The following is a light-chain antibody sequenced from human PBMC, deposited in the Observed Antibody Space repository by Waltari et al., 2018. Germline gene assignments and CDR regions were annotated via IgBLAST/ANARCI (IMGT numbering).Light chain of an antibody. CDR1: KSDSKY. J-gene: IGKJ1*01. CDR3: QNHERLPAT. Sequence: EVWLTQSPRTLSSTPGERTTLACSASKSDSKYLDWYQQRPGQAPRLLIYAASTRATGIPDRFSGSGSGTDFSLTISRLEPEDFAVYYCQNHERLPATFGQGTKVEIK. CDR2: AAS. V-gene: IGKV3-20*01.